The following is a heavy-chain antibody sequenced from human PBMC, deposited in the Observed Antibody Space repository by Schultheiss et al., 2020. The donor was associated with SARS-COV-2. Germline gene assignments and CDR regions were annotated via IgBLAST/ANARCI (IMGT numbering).Heavy chain of an antibody. CDR2: IYPGDSDT. D-gene: IGHD2-15*01. Sequence: GESLKISCKGSGYSFTNYWIGWVRQMPGKGLEWMGIIYPGDSDTRYSPSFQGQVTISADKSISTAYLQWSSLKASDTAMYYCARQGYCSGGSCYGPGWFDPWGQGTLVTVSS. J-gene: IGHJ5*02. CDR1: GYSFTNYW. CDR3: ARQGYCSGGSCYGPGWFDP. V-gene: IGHV5-51*01.